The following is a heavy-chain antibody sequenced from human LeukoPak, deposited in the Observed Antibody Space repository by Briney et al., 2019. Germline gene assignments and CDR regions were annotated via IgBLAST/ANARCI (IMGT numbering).Heavy chain of an antibody. CDR3: AKGLRWVDY. CDR1: GFTLGSYA. D-gene: IGHD4-23*01. Sequence: TGGSLRLSCAASGFTLGSYAMHWVRQAPGKGLEWVAVISYDGSNKFYADSVRGRFAISRDNSKNTLYLQMNSLRAEDTAVYYCAKGLRWVDYWGQGTLVTVSS. CDR2: ISYDGSNK. J-gene: IGHJ4*02. V-gene: IGHV3-30*09.